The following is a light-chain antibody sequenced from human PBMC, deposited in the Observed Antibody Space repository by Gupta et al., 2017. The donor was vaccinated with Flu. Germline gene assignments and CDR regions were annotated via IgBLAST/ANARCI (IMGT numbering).Light chain of an antibody. CDR1: QSISSY. CDR2: GAS. J-gene: IGKJ4*01. V-gene: IGKV1-39*01. Sequence: DIQMTQSPSSLSASVGDRVTITCRASQSISSYLNWYLQKPGKAPNLLISGASSLHSGVPSRFSGSGSGTDFTLAINSLQPEDFATYYCQQSDSTPLTFGGGTKVEIK. CDR3: QQSDSTPLT.